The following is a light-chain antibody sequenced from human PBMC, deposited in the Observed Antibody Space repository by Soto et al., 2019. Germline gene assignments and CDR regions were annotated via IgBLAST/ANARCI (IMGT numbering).Light chain of an antibody. J-gene: IGLJ2*01. CDR1: SSNIGSNT. CDR3: AAWDDSLNGYV. CDR2: SNN. V-gene: IGLV1-44*01. Sequence: QSVLTQPPSASGTPGQRVTISCSGSSSNIGSNTVNWYQQLPGTAPKLLIYSNNQRPSGVPDRFSGSKSGTSASLAISGLQSEDEADYYCAAWDDSLNGYVFGEGTK.